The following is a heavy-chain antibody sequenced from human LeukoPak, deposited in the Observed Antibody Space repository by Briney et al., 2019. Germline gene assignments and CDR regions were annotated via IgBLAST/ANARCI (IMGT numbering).Heavy chain of an antibody. Sequence: GESLKISCEGSGYMFSNYWIGWVRQMPGKGLEWVGIIHPGDSDTRYSPSFQGQVTMSVDKSISTAYLQWSSLKASDTAMYYCASAYYSSAFDYWGQGTLVTVSS. D-gene: IGHD2-21*01. V-gene: IGHV5-51*01. CDR2: IHPGDSDT. J-gene: IGHJ4*01. CDR1: GYMFSNYW. CDR3: ASAYYSSAFDY.